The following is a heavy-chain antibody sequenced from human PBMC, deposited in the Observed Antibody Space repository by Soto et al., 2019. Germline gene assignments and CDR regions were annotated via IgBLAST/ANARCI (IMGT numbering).Heavy chain of an antibody. D-gene: IGHD6-6*01. CDR2: ISGSGGST. V-gene: IGHV3-23*01. J-gene: IGHJ4*02. CDR3: ANPNFEYSSSSGSLDY. CDR1: GFTFSSYA. Sequence: GGSLRLSCAASGFTFSSYAMSWVRQAPGKGLEWVSAISGSGGSTYYADSVKGRFTISRDNSKNTLYLQMNSLRAEDTAVYYCANPNFEYSSSSGSLDYWGQGTLVTVSS.